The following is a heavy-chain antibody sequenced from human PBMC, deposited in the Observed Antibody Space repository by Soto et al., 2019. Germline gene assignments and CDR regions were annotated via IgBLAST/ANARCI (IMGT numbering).Heavy chain of an antibody. J-gene: IGHJ4*02. CDR3: AKEVSLGSTVDLGY. V-gene: IGHV3-23*01. CDR2: ISGSGGST. D-gene: IGHD7-27*01. Sequence: GGSLRLSCAASGFTFSIFAMSWVRQSPGKGLEWVPTISGSGGSTYYADAVKGRFTISRDNSMGTLYLQMKSLRVEDTAIYYCAKEVSLGSTVDLGYWGQGALVTVSS. CDR1: GFTFSIFA.